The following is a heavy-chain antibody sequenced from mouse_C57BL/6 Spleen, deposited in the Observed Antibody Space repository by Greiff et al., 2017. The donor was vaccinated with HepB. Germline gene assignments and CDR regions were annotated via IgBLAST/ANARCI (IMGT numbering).Heavy chain of an antibody. V-gene: IGHV1-61*01. D-gene: IGHD2-1*01. J-gene: IGHJ4*01. Sequence: QVQLQQPGAELVRPGSSVKLSCKASGYTFTSYWMDWVKQRPGQGLEWIGNIYPSDSETHYNQKFKDKATLTVDKSSSTAYMQLSSLTSADSAVYYCALYYGNYVDYWGQGTSVTVSS. CDR1: GYTFTSYW. CDR2: IYPSDSET. CDR3: ALYYGNYVDY.